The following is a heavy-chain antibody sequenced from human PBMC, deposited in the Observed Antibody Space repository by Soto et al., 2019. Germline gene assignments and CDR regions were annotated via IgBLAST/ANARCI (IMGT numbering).Heavy chain of an antibody. V-gene: IGHV6-1*01. Sequence: SQTLSLTCAISGDSVSSNSAAWNWIRQSPSRGLEWLGRTYYRSKWYNDYAVSVKSRITINPDTSKNQFSLQLNSVTPEDTAVYYCAGDIIGLEGYQLTHMDVWGQGKTVIV. CDR3: AGDIIGLEGYQLTHMDV. CDR2: TYYRSKWYN. J-gene: IGHJ6*02. CDR1: GDSVSSNSAA. D-gene: IGHD2-2*01.